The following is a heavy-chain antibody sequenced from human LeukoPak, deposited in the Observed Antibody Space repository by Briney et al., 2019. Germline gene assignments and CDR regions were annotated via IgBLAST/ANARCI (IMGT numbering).Heavy chain of an antibody. J-gene: IGHJ6*03. CDR1: GGSISSSSYY. Sequence: SETLSLTCTVSGGSISSSSYYWGWIRQPPGKGLEWIGSIYYSGSTYYNPSLKSRVTISVDTSKNQFSLKLSSVTAADTAVYYCARYYYDSSGYHYYYYMDVWGKGTTVTISS. CDR3: ARYYYDSSGYHYYYYMDV. D-gene: IGHD3-22*01. CDR2: IYYSGST. V-gene: IGHV4-39*07.